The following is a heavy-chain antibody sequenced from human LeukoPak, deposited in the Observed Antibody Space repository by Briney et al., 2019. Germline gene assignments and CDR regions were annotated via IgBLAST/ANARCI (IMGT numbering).Heavy chain of an antibody. Sequence: SETLSLTCTVSGGSISSRPYYWGWVRQPPGKGLEWIGTISYSGTTYYSPSLKRRITISVDKSKNQFSLKVRSVTAADTAVYYCARGAATGYNYQYFFYMDVWGKGTTVSVSS. CDR2: ISYSGTT. CDR1: GGSISSRPYY. V-gene: IGHV4-39*07. CDR3: ARGAATGYNYQYFFYMDV. J-gene: IGHJ6*03. D-gene: IGHD5-24*01.